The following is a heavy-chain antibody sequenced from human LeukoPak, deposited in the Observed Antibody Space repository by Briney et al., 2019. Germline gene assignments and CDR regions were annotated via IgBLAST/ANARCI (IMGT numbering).Heavy chain of an antibody. CDR3: ARDDSSWGTGYFDY. CDR2: ISSSGSTI. D-gene: IGHD6-13*01. V-gene: IGHV3-48*03. J-gene: IGHJ4*02. CDR1: GFTFSSYE. Sequence: GGSLRLSCAASGFTFSSYEMNWVRQAPGKGLEWVSYISSSGSTIYYADSVKGRFTISRDNAKNSLYLQMNSLRAEDTAVYYCARDDSSWGTGYFDYWGQGTLVTVSS.